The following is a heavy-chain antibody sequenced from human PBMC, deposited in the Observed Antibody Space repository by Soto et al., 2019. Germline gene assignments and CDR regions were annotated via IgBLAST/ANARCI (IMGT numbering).Heavy chain of an antibody. D-gene: IGHD3-16*01. J-gene: IGHJ4*02. Sequence: ESGGVVVQPGGSLRLSCAASGFTFDDYTMHWVRQAPGKGLEWVSLISWDGGSTYYADSVKGRFTISRDNSKNSLYLQMNSLRTEDTALYYCAKDRGMITFGGVFDYWGQGTLVTVSS. V-gene: IGHV3-43*01. CDR2: ISWDGGST. CDR1: GFTFDDYT. CDR3: AKDRGMITFGGVFDY.